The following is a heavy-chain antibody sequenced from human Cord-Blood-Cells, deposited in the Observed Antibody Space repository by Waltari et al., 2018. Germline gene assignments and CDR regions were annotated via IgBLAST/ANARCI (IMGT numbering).Heavy chain of an antibody. V-gene: IGHV4-59*01. CDR3: ASSVTGDAFDI. J-gene: IGHJ3*02. D-gene: IGHD7-27*01. CDR1: GGSISSYY. Sequence: QVQLQESGPGLVKPSETLSLTCTVSGGSISSYYWSWFRQPPGKGLEWIGYIYYSGSTNYNPPVKSRVTISVDTSKNQFSLKLSSVTAADTAVHYCASSVTGDAFDIWGQGTMVTVSS. CDR2: IYYSGST.